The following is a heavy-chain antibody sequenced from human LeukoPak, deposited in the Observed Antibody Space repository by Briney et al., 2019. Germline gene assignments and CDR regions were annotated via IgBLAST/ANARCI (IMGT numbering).Heavy chain of an antibody. V-gene: IGHV4-39*01. Sequence: SETLSLTCTVSGGSVSSGDSYWVWVRQPPGKGLEWIGSIYYGGDTYHNPSLKSRVIISKDTSKNQFSLMLTSVTAADTAVYYCARRGLLVVPLWGQGILVTVSS. D-gene: IGHD2-15*01. CDR2: IYYGGDT. CDR1: GGSVSSGDSY. J-gene: IGHJ4*02. CDR3: ARRGLLVVPL.